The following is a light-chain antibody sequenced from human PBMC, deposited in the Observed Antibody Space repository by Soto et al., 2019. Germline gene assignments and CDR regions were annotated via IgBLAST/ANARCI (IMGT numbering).Light chain of an antibody. Sequence: QSALTQPASVSWSPGQSITISCTGTSSDVGGYNYVSWYQQHPGKAPKLMIYAVTDRPSGVSSRFSGSKSGNTASLTISGLQAEEEADYYCSSYTSSSTLFGTGTKVTXL. CDR1: SSDVGGYNY. CDR2: AVT. J-gene: IGLJ1*01. V-gene: IGLV2-14*01. CDR3: SSYTSSSTL.